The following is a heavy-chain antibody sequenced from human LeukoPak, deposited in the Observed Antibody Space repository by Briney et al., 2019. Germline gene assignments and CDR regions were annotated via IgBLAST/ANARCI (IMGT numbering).Heavy chain of an antibody. V-gene: IGHV3-21*04. CDR3: AKVARAMAGSYFDY. CDR1: GFTFSSYS. CDR2: ISSSSSYI. D-gene: IGHD5-18*01. J-gene: IGHJ4*02. Sequence: GGSLRLSCAASGFTFSSYSMNWVRQAPGKGLEWVSSISSSSSYIYYADSVKGRFTISRDNAKNSLYLQMNSLRAEDTAVYYCAKVARAMAGSYFDYWGQGTLVTVSS.